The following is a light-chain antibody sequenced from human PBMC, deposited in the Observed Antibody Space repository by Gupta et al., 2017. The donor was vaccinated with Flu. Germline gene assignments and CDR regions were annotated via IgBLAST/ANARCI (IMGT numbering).Light chain of an antibody. V-gene: IGKV1-39*01. CDR1: QTINSY. CDR2: AAS. J-gene: IGKJ2*01. CDR3: QQSYSTPT. Sequence: DIQMSQSPSSLSASVGDRVTITCRASQTINSYLNWYQLKPGKAPKLLIYAASSLQSGVPSRFSGSGSGTDFTLTISSLQPEDFATYYCQQSYSTPTFGQGTKLEIK.